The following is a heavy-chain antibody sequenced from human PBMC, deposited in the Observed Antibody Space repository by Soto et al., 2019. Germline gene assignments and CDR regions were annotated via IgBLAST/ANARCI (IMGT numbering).Heavy chain of an antibody. CDR2: FDPEDGET. Sequence: ASVTVSCKVSVYTITELSIHWVRPDPGKGLEWMGGFDPEDGETIYAQKFQGRVTMTEDTSTDTAYMELSSLRSEDTAVYYCATGSHLYDILTGYYSPTPLYWGQGTLVTVSS. V-gene: IGHV1-24*01. CDR3: ATGSHLYDILTGYYSPTPLY. CDR1: VYTITELS. D-gene: IGHD3-9*01. J-gene: IGHJ4*02.